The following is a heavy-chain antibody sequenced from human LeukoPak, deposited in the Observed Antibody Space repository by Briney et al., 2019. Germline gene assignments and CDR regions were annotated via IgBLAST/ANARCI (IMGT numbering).Heavy chain of an antibody. CDR2: ISSSGSTI. Sequence: RGSLRLSCAASGFTFSDYYMSWIRQAPGKGLEWVSYISSSGSTIYYADSVKGRFTISRDNAKNSLYLQMNSLRAEDTAVYYCARSYSSSSTFDYWGQRTLVTVSS. J-gene: IGHJ4*02. CDR3: ARSYSSSSTFDY. V-gene: IGHV3-11*04. CDR1: GFTFSDYY. D-gene: IGHD6-6*01.